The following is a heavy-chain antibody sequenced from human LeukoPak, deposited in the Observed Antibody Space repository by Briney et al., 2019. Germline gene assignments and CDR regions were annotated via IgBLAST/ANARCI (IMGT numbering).Heavy chain of an antibody. CDR1: GFTFSSYA. CDR3: GRDPNGDYIGAFDM. V-gene: IGHV3-23*01. D-gene: IGHD4-17*01. Sequence: GGSLRLSCAASGFTFSSYAMIWVRQAPGKGLEWVSAIKGSGGSTYYADSVKDRFTISRDNSKNTLYLQMNSLRAEDTAVYYCGRDPNGDYIGAFDMWGQGTVVTVSS. J-gene: IGHJ3*02. CDR2: IKGSGGST.